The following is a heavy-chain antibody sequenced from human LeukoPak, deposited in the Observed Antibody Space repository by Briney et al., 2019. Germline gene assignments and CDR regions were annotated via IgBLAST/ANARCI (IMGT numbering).Heavy chain of an antibody. CDR1: GFTFSSYW. CDR3: ARVVVVAARGRYNWFDP. J-gene: IGHJ5*02. V-gene: IGHV3-7*01. Sequence: GGSLRLSRAASGFTFSSYWMSWVRQAPGKGLEWVANIKQDGSEKYYVDSVKGRFTISRDNAKNSLYLQMNSLRAEDTAVYYCARVVVVAARGRYNWFDPWGQGTLVTVSS. D-gene: IGHD2-15*01. CDR2: IKQDGSEK.